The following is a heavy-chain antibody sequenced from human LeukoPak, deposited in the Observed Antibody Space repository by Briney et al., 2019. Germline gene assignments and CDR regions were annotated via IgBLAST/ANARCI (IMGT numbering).Heavy chain of an antibody. V-gene: IGHV3-23*01. CDR3: AKTSQYSSGWFDY. CDR2: ISGSGGST. J-gene: IGHJ4*02. Sequence: GGSLRLSCAASGFTFSNYAMSWVRQAPGKGLEWVSAISGSGGSTYYVDSVKGRFTISRDNSRNTLDIEMNSLRPEDTAVYYCAKTSQYSSGWFDYWGQGTLVTVSS. D-gene: IGHD6-19*01. CDR1: GFTFSNYA.